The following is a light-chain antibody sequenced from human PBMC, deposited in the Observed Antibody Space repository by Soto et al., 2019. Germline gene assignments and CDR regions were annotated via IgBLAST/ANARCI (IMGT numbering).Light chain of an antibody. Sequence: QSALTQPASVSGSPGQSITISCTGTSSDVGDYNYVSWYQQYPGKAPKLMIYDVSNRPSGVSNRFSGSKSGNTASLTISGLQAEDEADYYCSSYTGTSTLVFGGGTKLTVL. CDR2: DVS. CDR1: SSDVGDYNY. J-gene: IGLJ2*01. V-gene: IGLV2-14*03. CDR3: SSYTGTSTLV.